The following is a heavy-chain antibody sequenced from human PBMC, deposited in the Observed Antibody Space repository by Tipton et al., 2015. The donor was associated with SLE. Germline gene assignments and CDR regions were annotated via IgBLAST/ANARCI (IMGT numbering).Heavy chain of an antibody. CDR2: IYYSGST. J-gene: IGHJ3*02. V-gene: IGHV4-59*01. CDR3: AIYKPRYHVFDI. D-gene: IGHD1-1*01. Sequence: TLSLTCTVSGGSINTYFWSWVRQPPGKGLEWIGHIYYSGSTDYNPSLKSRVSISVDRAKSQFSLELNSVTAADTAVYYCAIYKPRYHVFDIWGQGTWVTVSS. CDR1: GGSINTYF.